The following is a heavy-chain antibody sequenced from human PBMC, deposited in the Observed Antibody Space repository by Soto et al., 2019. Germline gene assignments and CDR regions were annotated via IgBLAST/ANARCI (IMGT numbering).Heavy chain of an antibody. J-gene: IGHJ4*02. D-gene: IGHD2-21*02. V-gene: IGHV3-48*02. Sequence: GGSLRLSCAASGFTFSSYSMNWVRQAPGKGLEWVSYISSSSSTIYYADSVKGRFTISRDNVKNSLYLQMNSLRDEDTAVYYCARDDRGACGGDCYHPRWIDYWGQGTLVTVSS. CDR3: ARDDRGACGGDCYHPRWIDY. CDR1: GFTFSSYS. CDR2: ISSSSSTI.